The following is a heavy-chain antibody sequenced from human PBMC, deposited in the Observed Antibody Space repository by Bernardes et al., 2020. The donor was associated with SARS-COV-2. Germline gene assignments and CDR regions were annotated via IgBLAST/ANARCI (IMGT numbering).Heavy chain of an antibody. CDR1: GFTFSNYW. J-gene: IGHJ4*02. D-gene: IGHD5-12*01. Sequence: GGSLRLSCAASGFTFSNYWMHWVRQAPGKGLVWVSRINSDGSSTSYADSVKGRFTISRDNAKNTLYLQMNSLRAEDSAVYYCARPAEGVDLGYWGQGTLVTVSS. CDR2: INSDGSST. CDR3: ARPAEGVDLGY. V-gene: IGHV3-74*01.